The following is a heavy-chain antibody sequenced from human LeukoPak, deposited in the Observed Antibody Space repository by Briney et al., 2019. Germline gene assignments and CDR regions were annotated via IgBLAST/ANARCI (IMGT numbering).Heavy chain of an antibody. V-gene: IGHV3-7*01. Sequence: GGSLRLSCAASGFNFNKYWLTWVRQAPGKGLERVSNINQDDSQIYYLESVEGRFTISRDNAENSLHLQMNSLRVEDTAVYYCARGYYYSGTYYLSFFDCWGQGTLVTVSS. J-gene: IGHJ4*02. CDR2: INQDDSQI. CDR1: GFNFNKYW. D-gene: IGHD3-10*01. CDR3: ARGYYYSGTYYLSFFDC.